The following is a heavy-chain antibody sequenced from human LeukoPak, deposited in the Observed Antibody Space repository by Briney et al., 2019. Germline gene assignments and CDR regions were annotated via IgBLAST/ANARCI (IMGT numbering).Heavy chain of an antibody. CDR2: ISWNSGSI. J-gene: IGHJ4*02. CDR3: AKDIGDGYNLLYFDY. D-gene: IGHD5-24*01. V-gene: IGHV3-9*01. CDR1: GFTFDDYA. Sequence: GRSLRLSCAASGFTFDDYAMHWVRQAPGKGLEWVSGISWNSGSIGYADSVKGRFTISRDNAKNSLYLQMNSLRAEDTALYYCAKDIGDGYNLLYFDYWGQGTLVTVSS.